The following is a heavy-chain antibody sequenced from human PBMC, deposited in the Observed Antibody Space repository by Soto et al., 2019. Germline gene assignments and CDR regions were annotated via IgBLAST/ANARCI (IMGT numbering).Heavy chain of an antibody. J-gene: IGHJ4*02. Sequence: HLQLQESGPGLVKPSETLSLMCSVSDDSINSDKFYWGWIRQPPGKGLEWIGSIYYRGNAYYNPSLQTRVTTSLDKSKSQFSLKLNSVTAADSAVYFCARLEGLATISYYFDFWGPGALVTVSS. V-gene: IGHV4-39*01. CDR1: DDSINSDKFY. D-gene: IGHD3-9*01. CDR3: ARLEGLATISYYFDF. CDR2: IYYRGNA.